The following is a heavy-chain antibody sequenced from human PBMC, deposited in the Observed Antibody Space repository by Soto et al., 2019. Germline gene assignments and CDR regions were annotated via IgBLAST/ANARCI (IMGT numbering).Heavy chain of an antibody. D-gene: IGHD6-13*01. Sequence: GGSLRLSCAASGFTFSSYWMSWVRQAPGKGLEWVANIKQDGSEKYYVDSVKGRFTISRDNAKNSLYLQMNSLRAEDTAVYYCAREGGSSWDYYYYYYMDVWGKGTTVTVSS. CDR1: GFTFSSYW. CDR3: AREGGSSWDYYYYYYMDV. CDR2: IKQDGSEK. V-gene: IGHV3-7*01. J-gene: IGHJ6*03.